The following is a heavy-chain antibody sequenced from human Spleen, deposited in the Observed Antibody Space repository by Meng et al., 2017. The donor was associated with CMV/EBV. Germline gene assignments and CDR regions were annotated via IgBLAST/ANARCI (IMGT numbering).Heavy chain of an antibody. CDR3: AIPPNSGSHSDS. CDR1: GFTFSSYA. J-gene: IGHJ5*01. Sequence: GESLKISCAASGFTFSSYAMHWVRQAPGKGLEWVAVISYDGSNKYYADSVKGRFTISRDNSKNTLYLQMNSLRAEDTAVYYCAIPPNSGSHSDSWGQGTLVTVSS. V-gene: IGHV3-30-3*01. D-gene: IGHD1-26*01. CDR2: ISYDGSNK.